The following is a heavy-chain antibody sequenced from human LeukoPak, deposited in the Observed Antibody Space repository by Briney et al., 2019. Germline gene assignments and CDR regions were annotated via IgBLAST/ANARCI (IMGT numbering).Heavy chain of an antibody. V-gene: IGHV1-18*01. CDR3: ARDVTAAGTSWFDP. CDR2: ISAYNGNT. CDR1: GYTFTSYG. Sequence: ASVKVPCKASGYTFTSYGISWVRQAPGQGLEWMGWISAYNGNTNYAQKLQGRVTMTTDTSTSTAYMELRSLRSDDTAVYYCARDVTAAGTSWFDPWAREPWSPSPQ. D-gene: IGHD6-13*01. J-gene: IGHJ5*02.